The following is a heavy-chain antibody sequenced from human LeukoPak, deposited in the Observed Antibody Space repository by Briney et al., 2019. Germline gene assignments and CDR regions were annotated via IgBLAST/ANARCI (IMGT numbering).Heavy chain of an antibody. V-gene: IGHV4-59*01. D-gene: IGHD3-10*01. CDR3: ARATYYYGSGSFRP. J-gene: IGHJ5*02. CDR1: GGSISGDY. Sequence: SETLSLTCTVSGGSISGDYWTWIRQPPGKGLEWIGYIYYSGSTNYNPSLKSRVTISVDTSKNQFSLKLSSVTAADTAVYYCARATYYYGSGSFRPWGQGTLVTVSS. CDR2: IYYSGST.